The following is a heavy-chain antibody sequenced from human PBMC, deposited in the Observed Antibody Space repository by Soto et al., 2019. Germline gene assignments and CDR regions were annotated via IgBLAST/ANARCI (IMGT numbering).Heavy chain of an antibody. D-gene: IGHD2-15*01. CDR2: IYYTGST. Sequence: SDTLSLTCTVSGGSVSGGNHYWSWIRQPPGKGLEWIGFIYYTGSTSYNPSLKSGVTISMDTSKNQFSLMLTSVTAADTAVYYCASALYCSGGSCSFDHRGQRTLVTVS. CDR1: GGSVSGGNHY. CDR3: ASALYCSGGSCSFDH. J-gene: IGHJ5*02. V-gene: IGHV4-61*01.